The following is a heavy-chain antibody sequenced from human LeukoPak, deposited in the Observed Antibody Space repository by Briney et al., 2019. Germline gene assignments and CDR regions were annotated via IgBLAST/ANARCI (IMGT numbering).Heavy chain of an antibody. J-gene: IGHJ6*03. CDR1: GYTFTSYD. CDR3: ARDLGPNYYYYMDV. Sequence: ASVKVSCKASGYTFTSYDINWVRQATGQGLEWMGWMNPNSGNTGYAQKFQGRVTMTRNTSISTAYMELSSLRSEDTAVYYCARDLGPNYYYYMDVWGKGTTVTVSS. CDR2: MNPNSGNT. V-gene: IGHV1-8*01. D-gene: IGHD3/OR15-3a*01.